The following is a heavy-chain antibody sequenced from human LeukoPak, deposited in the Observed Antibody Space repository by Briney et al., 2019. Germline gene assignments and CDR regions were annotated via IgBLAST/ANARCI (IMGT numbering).Heavy chain of an antibody. CDR2: IRSKAYGGTT. CDR3: ARGDDILTGYYDPSFDY. J-gene: IGHJ4*02. CDR1: GFTFGDYA. V-gene: IGHV3-49*04. Sequence: GGSLRLSCTASGFTFGDYAMSWVRQAPGRGLEWVGFIRSKAYGGTTEYAASVKGRFTISRDDSKSIAYLQMNSLKTEDTAVYYCARGDDILTGYYDPSFDYWGQGTLVTVSS. D-gene: IGHD3-9*01.